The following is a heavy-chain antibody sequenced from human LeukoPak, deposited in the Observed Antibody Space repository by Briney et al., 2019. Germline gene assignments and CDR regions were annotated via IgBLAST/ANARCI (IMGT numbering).Heavy chain of an antibody. J-gene: IGHJ4*02. CDR2: IYYSGSA. CDR3: ARLSFDCSSTSCYLARLDY. V-gene: IGHV4-59*01. Sequence: PSETLSLTCTVSGGSIGSYYWSWIRQPPGKGLEWIGYIYYSGSANYNPSLKSRVTISVDTSKNQFSLKLSSVTAADTAVYYCARLSFDCSSTSCYLARLDYCGQGTLVTVSS. CDR1: GGSIGSYY. D-gene: IGHD2-2*01.